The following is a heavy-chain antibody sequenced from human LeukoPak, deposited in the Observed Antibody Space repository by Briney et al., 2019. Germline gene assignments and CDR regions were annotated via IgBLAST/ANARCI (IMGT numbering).Heavy chain of an antibody. V-gene: IGHV3-21*01. J-gene: IGHJ4*02. Sequence: GGSLRLSCAASGFTFSSYSMNWVRQAPGKGLEWVSSTSSSSSYIYYADSVKGRFTISRDNAKNSLYLQMNSLRAEDTAVYYCAVLRGSGSYSYYWGQGTLVTVSS. D-gene: IGHD3-10*01. CDR1: GFTFSSYS. CDR2: TSSSSSYI. CDR3: AVLRGSGSYSYY.